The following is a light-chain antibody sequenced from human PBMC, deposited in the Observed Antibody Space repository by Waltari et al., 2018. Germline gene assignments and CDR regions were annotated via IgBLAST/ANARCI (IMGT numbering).Light chain of an antibody. V-gene: IGKV3-15*01. CDR1: QSIATN. J-gene: IGKJ5*01. CDR2: DAS. CDR3: QQYNRWPPIT. Sequence: EVVITQSPAPLSVSPGERPSLSCRASQSIATNLAWYQQTPGQPPRLLVYDASTRAPSIPARFKGSGSGTEFTLTISSLQSEDSAVYYCQQYNRWPPITFGQGTRLEI.